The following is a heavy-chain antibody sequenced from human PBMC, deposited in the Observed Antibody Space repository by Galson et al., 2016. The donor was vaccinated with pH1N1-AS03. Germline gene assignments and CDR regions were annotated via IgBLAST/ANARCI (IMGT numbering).Heavy chain of an antibody. D-gene: IGHD1-26*01. Sequence: SLRLSCAASGFTFSSYGMHWVRQAPGKGLEWVAVISYDGSNKYYADSVKGRFTISRDNSKNTLYLQMNSLIAEDTAVYYCAKDPASGEVWDILGALNWFDPWGQGTLVTVSS. CDR2: ISYDGSNK. V-gene: IGHV3-30*18. CDR1: GFTFSSYG. CDR3: AKDPASGEVWDILGALNWFDP. J-gene: IGHJ5*02.